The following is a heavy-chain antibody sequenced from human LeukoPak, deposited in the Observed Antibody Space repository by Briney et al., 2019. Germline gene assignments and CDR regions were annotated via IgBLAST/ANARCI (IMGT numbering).Heavy chain of an antibody. V-gene: IGHV3-23*01. D-gene: IGHD6-19*01. CDR1: GLTFSSYA. CDR2: ISGSGGST. Sequence: PGGSLRLSCAASGLTFSSYAMSWVRQAPGKGLEWVSAISGSGGSTYYADSVKGRFTISRDNSKNTLYLQMNSLRAEDTAVYYCAKFKFGSSGWCDYWGQETLVTVSS. J-gene: IGHJ4*02. CDR3: AKFKFGSSGWCDY.